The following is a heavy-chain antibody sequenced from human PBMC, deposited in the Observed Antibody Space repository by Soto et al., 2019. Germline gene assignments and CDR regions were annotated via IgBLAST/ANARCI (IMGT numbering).Heavy chain of an antibody. CDR1: GYTLTELS. Sequence: GASVKVSCKVSGYTLTELSMHWVRQAPGKGLEWMGGFDPEDGETIYAQKFQGRVTMTEDTSTDTAYMELSSLRSEDTAVYYCATVPYRYGSDDYWGQGTLVTVSS. J-gene: IGHJ4*02. CDR2: FDPEDGET. D-gene: IGHD3-10*01. V-gene: IGHV1-24*01. CDR3: ATVPYRYGSDDY.